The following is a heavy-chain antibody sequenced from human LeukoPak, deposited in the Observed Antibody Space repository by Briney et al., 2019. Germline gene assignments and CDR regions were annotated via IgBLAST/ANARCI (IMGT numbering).Heavy chain of an antibody. CDR1: GGTFSSYA. CDR2: IIPIFGTA. J-gene: IGHJ5*02. V-gene: IGHV1-69*13. D-gene: IGHD2-2*01. CDR3: ARDATFIVVVPAAPDNWFDP. Sequence: SVKVSCKASGGTFSSYAISWVRQAPGQGLEWMGGIIPIFGTANYAQKFQGRVTITADESTSTVYMELSSLRSEDTAVYYCARDATFIVVVPAAPDNWFDPWGQGTLVTVSS.